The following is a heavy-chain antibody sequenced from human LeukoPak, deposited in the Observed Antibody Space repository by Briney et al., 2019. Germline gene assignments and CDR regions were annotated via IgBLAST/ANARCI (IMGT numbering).Heavy chain of an antibody. CDR2: ISGSGGST. CDR1: GFTFSSYA. V-gene: IGHV3-23*01. CDR3: ARGCGDDCYSGYYYGMDV. Sequence: AGGSLRLSCAASGFTFSSYAMSWVRQAPGKGLEWVSAISGSGGSTYYADSVKGRFTISRDNSKNTLYLQMNSLRAEDTAVYYCARGCGDDCYSGYYYGMDVWGQGTTVTVSS. D-gene: IGHD2-21*02. J-gene: IGHJ6*02.